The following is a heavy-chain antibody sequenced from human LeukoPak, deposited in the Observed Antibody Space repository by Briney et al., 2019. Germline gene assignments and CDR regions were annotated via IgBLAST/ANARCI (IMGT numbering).Heavy chain of an antibody. V-gene: IGHV3-23*01. CDR2: ISGSGGST. CDR1: GFTFSSYA. CDR3: AKFSGWDNSKDY. Sequence: PGGSLRLSCAASGFTFSSYAMSWVRQAPGKGLEWVSAISGSGGSTYFADSVKGRFTISRDNSKNTLYLQMNSLRAEDTAVYYCAKFSGWDNSKDYWGQGTLVTVSS. J-gene: IGHJ4*02. D-gene: IGHD6-19*01.